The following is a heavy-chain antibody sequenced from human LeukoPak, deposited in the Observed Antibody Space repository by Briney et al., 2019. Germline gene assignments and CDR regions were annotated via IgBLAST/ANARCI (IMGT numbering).Heavy chain of an antibody. Sequence: SVKVSCKASGGTFSSYAISWVRQAPGQGLEWMGGIIPIFGTANYAQKFQGRVTITADESTSTAYMELSSLRSEDTAVYYCAREPLIESYYYGMDVWGQGTTVTVSS. CDR3: AREPLIESYYYGMDV. V-gene: IGHV1-69*13. CDR1: GGTFSSYA. D-gene: IGHD2-15*01. J-gene: IGHJ6*02. CDR2: IIPIFGTA.